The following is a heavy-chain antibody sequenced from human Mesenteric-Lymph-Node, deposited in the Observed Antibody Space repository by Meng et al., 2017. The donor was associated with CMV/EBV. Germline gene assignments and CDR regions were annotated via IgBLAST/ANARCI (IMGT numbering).Heavy chain of an antibody. D-gene: IGHD3/OR15-3a*01. CDR1: GFSFNRKT. Sequence: GESLKISCAGSGFSFNRKTLTRVRQAPGKGLEWVPTVRSSYRSICYADSVKGRVTDSRDNAENSLYLQMNSLRAEDTAVYYCASRGAGLGLFDYWGQGTLVTVSS. J-gene: IGHJ4*02. V-gene: IGHV3-21*01. CDR2: VRSSYRSI. CDR3: ASRGAGLGLFDY.